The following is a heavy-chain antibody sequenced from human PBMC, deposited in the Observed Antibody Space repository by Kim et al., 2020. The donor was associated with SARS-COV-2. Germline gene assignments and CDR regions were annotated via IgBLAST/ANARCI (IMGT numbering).Heavy chain of an antibody. CDR3: VRFTSRRFDL. V-gene: IGHV4-4*02. CDR1: GASINSENW. Sequence: SETLSLTCAVSGASINSENWWTWVRQSPDKGLDWIGEVSHRGSNYNPSLRGRLTLSMDKSKNQISLELTSLTAADTSIYYCVRFTSRRFDLWGQGILVTVSS. J-gene: IGHJ4*02. CDR2: VSHRGS.